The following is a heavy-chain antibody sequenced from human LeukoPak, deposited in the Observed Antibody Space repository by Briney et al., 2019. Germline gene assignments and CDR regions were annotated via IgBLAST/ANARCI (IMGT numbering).Heavy chain of an antibody. CDR3: ARDAYYYGSGSYSHHDY. Sequence: ASVKVSCKASGYTFTGYYMHWVRQAPGQGLEWMGWINPNSGGTNYAQKFQGWVTMTRDTSISTAYMELSRLRSDDTAVYYCARDAYYYGSGSYSHHDYWGQGTLVTVSS. J-gene: IGHJ4*02. CDR1: GYTFTGYY. V-gene: IGHV1-2*04. D-gene: IGHD3-10*01. CDR2: INPNSGGT.